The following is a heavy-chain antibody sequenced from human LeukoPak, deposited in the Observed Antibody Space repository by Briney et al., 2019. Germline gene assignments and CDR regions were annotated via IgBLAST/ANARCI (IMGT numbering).Heavy chain of an antibody. J-gene: IGHJ4*02. V-gene: IGHV6-1*01. Sequence: SQTLSLTCAISGDSVSSNSAAWNWIRQSPSKGLEWLGRTYYRSKWSNDYPVSVKSRITINPDTSKNQFSLQLNSVTPEDTAVYYCARELEMATIYSYFDYWGQGTLVTVSS. CDR3: ARELEMATIYSYFDY. CDR2: TYYRSKWSN. CDR1: GDSVSSNSAA. D-gene: IGHD5-24*01.